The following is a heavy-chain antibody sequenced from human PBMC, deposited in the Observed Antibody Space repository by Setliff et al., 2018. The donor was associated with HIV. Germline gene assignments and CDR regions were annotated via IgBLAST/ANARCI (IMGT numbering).Heavy chain of an antibody. CDR2: ISAYNGNT. V-gene: IGHV1-18*01. CDR1: GYTFTSYG. CDR3: ARRVQGSNWYSRYYYYYIDV. J-gene: IGHJ6*03. Sequence: ASVKVSCKASGYTFTSYGISWVRQAPGQGLEWMGWISAYNGNTNYAQKPQGRVTMTTDTSTRTAYMELRSLRSDDTAVYYCARRVQGSNWYSRYYYYYIDVWGKGTTVTVSS. D-gene: IGHD6-13*01.